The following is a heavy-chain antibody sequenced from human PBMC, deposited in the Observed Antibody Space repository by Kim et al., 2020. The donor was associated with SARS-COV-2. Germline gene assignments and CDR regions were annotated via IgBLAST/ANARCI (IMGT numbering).Heavy chain of an antibody. D-gene: IGHD6-13*01. J-gene: IGHJ4*02. V-gene: IGHV3-33*05. Sequence: GGSLRLSCAASGFTFSSHGMHWVRQAPGKGLEWVAVISYDGSNKYYADSVKGRFTISRDNSKNTLYLQMNSLRAEDTAVYYCARDYGSSSSLSDYWGQGTLVTVSS. CDR1: GFTFSSHG. CDR2: ISYDGSNK. CDR3: ARDYGSSSSLSDY.